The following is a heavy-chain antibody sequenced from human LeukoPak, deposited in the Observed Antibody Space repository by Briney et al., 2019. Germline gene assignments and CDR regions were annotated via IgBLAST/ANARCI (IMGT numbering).Heavy chain of an antibody. D-gene: IGHD4-17*01. Sequence: GGSLRLSCAASGFTFDDYAMHWVRQAPGKGLEWVSGISWNSGSIGYADSVKGRFTISRDNAKNSLYLQMNSLRAEDTALYYCAKSPKSRATVSHFDYWGQGTLVTVSS. J-gene: IGHJ4*02. CDR1: GFTFDDYA. CDR3: AKSPKSRATVSHFDY. V-gene: IGHV3-9*01. CDR2: ISWNSGSI.